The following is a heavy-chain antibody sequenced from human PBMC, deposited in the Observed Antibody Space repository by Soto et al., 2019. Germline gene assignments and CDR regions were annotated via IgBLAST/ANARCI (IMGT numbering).Heavy chain of an antibody. D-gene: IGHD5-18*01. CDR2: IIPIFGTA. Sequence: SVKVSCKASGGTFSSYAISWVRQAPGQGLEWMGGIIPIFGTANYAQKFQGRVTITADESTSTAYMELSSLRSEDTAVYYCARSVDTADRGYYYGMDVWGQGTTVTVS. CDR3: ARSVDTADRGYYYGMDV. CDR1: GGTFSSYA. V-gene: IGHV1-69*13. J-gene: IGHJ6*02.